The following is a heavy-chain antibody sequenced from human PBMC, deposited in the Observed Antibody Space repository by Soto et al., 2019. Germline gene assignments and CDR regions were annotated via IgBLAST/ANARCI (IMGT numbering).Heavy chain of an antibody. CDR3: ARKDYYGSGCYYFDY. V-gene: IGHV1-3*01. Sequence: QVQLVQSGAELKNPGASVKVSCKASGYIFTNFPIHWVRQAPGQRLEWMGWINAANGDTGYSQKFQGRVTFTRDTSASIVDMEMSSLISEDTAVYYCARKDYYGSGCYYFDYWGQGTLVTVSS. CDR2: INAANGDT. J-gene: IGHJ4*02. CDR1: GYIFTNFP. D-gene: IGHD3-10*01.